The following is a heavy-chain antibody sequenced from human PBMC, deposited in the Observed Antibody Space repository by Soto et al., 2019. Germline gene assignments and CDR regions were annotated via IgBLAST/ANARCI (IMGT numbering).Heavy chain of an antibody. J-gene: IGHJ4*02. CDR2: IYYSGST. D-gene: IGHD6-19*01. V-gene: IGHV4-31*03. CDR1: GGSISSGGYY. Sequence: SETLSLTCTVSGGSISSGGYYWSWIRQHPGKGLEWIGYIYYSGSTYYNPSLKSRVTISVDTSKNQFSLKLSSVTAADTAVHYFGGDKKPAGFFDYWGQGTLVTVSS. CDR3: GGDKKPAGFFDY.